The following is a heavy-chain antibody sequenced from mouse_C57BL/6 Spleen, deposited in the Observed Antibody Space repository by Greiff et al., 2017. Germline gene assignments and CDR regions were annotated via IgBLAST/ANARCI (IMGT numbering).Heavy chain of an antibody. Sequence: QVQLPQPGAELVKPGASVKVSCKASGYTFTSYWMHWVKQRPGQGLEWIGRIHPSDSDTNYNQKFKGKATLTVDKSSSTAYMQLSSLTSEDSAVYYCAIDGAYYPLYYAMDYWGQGTSVTVSS. CDR1: GYTFTSYW. V-gene: IGHV1-74*01. D-gene: IGHD2-10*01. CDR2: IHPSDSDT. CDR3: AIDGAYYPLYYAMDY. J-gene: IGHJ4*01.